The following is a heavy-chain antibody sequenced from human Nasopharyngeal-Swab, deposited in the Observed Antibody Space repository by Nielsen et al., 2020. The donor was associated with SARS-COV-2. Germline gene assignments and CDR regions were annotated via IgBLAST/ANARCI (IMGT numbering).Heavy chain of an antibody. J-gene: IGHJ5*02. CDR2: ISSDGSTT. V-gene: IGHV3-74*01. D-gene: IGHD1-26*01. Sequence: GESLKISCAASGFTFSDYYMSWIRQAPGKGLEWVSRISSDGSTTSYADSVRGRFTISRDNAKNTLYLQMNSLRAEDTAVYYCARDRYSTTNWFDPWGQGTLVTVSS. CDR1: GFTFSDYY. CDR3: ARDRYSTTNWFDP.